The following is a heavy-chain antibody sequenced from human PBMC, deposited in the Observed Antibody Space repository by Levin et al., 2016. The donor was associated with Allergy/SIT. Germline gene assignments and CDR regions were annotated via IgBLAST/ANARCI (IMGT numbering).Heavy chain of an antibody. J-gene: IGHJ5*02. CDR3: ARHMGSVQSKVRFDP. CDR2: IYPDDSNT. V-gene: IGHV5-51*01. D-gene: IGHD2-15*01. CDR1: GYSFTNYW. Sequence: GESLKISCKGSGYSFTNYWIGWVRQMPGKGLEWMGIIYPDDSNTIYSTSFQGQVAISVDKSINTAYLQWSSLKASDTAIYYCARHMGSVQSKVRFDPWGQGTLVTVSS.